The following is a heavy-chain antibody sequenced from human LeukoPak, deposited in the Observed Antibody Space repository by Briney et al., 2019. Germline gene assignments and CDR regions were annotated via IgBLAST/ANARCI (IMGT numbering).Heavy chain of an antibody. CDR3: AKEGPYSSGWYEGLFDY. CDR2: ISGSGGST. CDR1: GFTFSSYA. Sequence: GGSLRLSCAASGFTFSSYAMSWVRQAPGKGLEWVSAISGSGGSTYYADSVKGRFTISRDNSKNTLYLQMNSLSAQDTAVYYCAKEGPYSSGWYEGLFDYWGQGTLVTVSS. V-gene: IGHV3-23*01. J-gene: IGHJ4*02. D-gene: IGHD6-19*01.